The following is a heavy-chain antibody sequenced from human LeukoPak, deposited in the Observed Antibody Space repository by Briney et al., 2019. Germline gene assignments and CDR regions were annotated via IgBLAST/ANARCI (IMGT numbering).Heavy chain of an antibody. CDR3: ASTLVATSPAFDY. J-gene: IGHJ4*02. D-gene: IGHD5-12*01. CDR2: IYPGDSDT. Sequence: GESLKISCKGSGYSFTSYWIGWVRQMPGKGLEWMGIIYPGDSDTRYSPCFQGQVTISADKSISTAYLQWSSLKASDTAMHYCASTLVATSPAFDYWGQGTLVTVSS. CDR1: GYSFTSYW. V-gene: IGHV5-51*01.